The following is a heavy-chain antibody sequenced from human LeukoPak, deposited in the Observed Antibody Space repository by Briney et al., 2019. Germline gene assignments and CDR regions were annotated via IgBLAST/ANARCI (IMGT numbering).Heavy chain of an antibody. CDR2: IYPGDSDT. CDR3: AGRAGTEDYFEY. Sequence: GESLRISCNGSTYIFTNYWVGWVRQMPGKGLEWMGIIYPGDSDTRYSPSFQGQVTISADKSISTAYLQWSSLRAPDTAIYYCAGRAGTEDYFEYWGQGTLVTVSS. CDR1: TYIFTNYW. J-gene: IGHJ4*02. D-gene: IGHD1/OR15-1a*01. V-gene: IGHV5-51*01.